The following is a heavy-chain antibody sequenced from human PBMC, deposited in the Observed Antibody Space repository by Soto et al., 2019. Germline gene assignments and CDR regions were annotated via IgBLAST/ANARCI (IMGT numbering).Heavy chain of an antibody. V-gene: IGHV4-31*03. D-gene: IGHD6-13*01. CDR3: ARSNLATLAAGLVY. CDR2: IYYSGST. Sequence: QVQLQESGPGLVKPSQTLTLTCTVSGGSISSGGYYWSWIRQHPGKGLEWIGYIYYSGSTYYNPSLKSRVTISVDTSKNQFSLKLSSVTAADTAVYYCARSNLATLAAGLVYWGQGTLVTVSS. CDR1: GGSISSGGYY. J-gene: IGHJ4*02.